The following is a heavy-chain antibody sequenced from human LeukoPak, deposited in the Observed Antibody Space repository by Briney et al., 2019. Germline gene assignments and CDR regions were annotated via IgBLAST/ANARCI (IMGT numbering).Heavy chain of an antibody. Sequence: SETLSLTCTVSGGSVSSGSYYWSWIRQPPGKGLEWIGYIYDSGSTKYNPSLNSRVTISLDTSKNQFSLMLRSLTAADTAVYYCARRYTASPGERFDYWGQGTLVTVSS. D-gene: IGHD2-2*02. CDR3: ARRYTASPGERFDY. V-gene: IGHV4-61*01. CDR1: GGSVSSGSYY. CDR2: IYDSGST. J-gene: IGHJ4*02.